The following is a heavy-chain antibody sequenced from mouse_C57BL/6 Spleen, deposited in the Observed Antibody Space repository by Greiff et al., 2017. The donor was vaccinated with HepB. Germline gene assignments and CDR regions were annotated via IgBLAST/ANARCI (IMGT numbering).Heavy chain of an antibody. Sequence: DVQLVESGAGLVKPGASLKLSCAASGFTFSDYGMHWVRQTPEKGLEWVAYISSGSSTIYYADTVKGRFTISRDNAKNTLFLQMTSLMSEDTAMYYGTRGGNYDYATDDWGQGTSVTVSS. CDR1: GFTFSDYG. V-gene: IGHV5-17*01. D-gene: IGHD2-1*01. CDR2: ISSGSSTI. CDR3: TRGGNYDYATDD. J-gene: IGHJ4*01.